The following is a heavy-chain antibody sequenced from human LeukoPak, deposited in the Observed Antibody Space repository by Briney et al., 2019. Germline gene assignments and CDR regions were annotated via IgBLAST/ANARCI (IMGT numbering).Heavy chain of an antibody. CDR2: IKEDGNEK. CDR3: ARDYTGGWNDY. V-gene: IGHV3-7*01. Sequence: GGSLRLSCAAAGFTFSRHWMSWVRQAKGRGLECVAKIKEDGNEKHYVDSVKGRFTISRDNAENSLYLQMNSLRAEDTAVYYCARDYTGGWNDYWGQGTLVTVSS. J-gene: IGHJ4*02. CDR1: GFTFSRHW. D-gene: IGHD7-27*01.